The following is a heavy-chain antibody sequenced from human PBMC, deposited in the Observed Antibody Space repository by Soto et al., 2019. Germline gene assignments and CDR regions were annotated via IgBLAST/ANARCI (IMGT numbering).Heavy chain of an antibody. Sequence: ELHLVESGGGLVKPGGSLRLSCAASGFFFPTYWMSWVRQAPGKGLEWVADINQDGSEKYHVDSVKGRFTISRDNPKNSLYLQMNSLRAEDTAIYYCTRGGDYGGRQDAFDIWGQGTMVTVSS. CDR1: GFFFPTYW. D-gene: IGHD4-17*01. CDR2: INQDGSEK. J-gene: IGHJ3*02. CDR3: TRGGDYGGRQDAFDI. V-gene: IGHV3-7*03.